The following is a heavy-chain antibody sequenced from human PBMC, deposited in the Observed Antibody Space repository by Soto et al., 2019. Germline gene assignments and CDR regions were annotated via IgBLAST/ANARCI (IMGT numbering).Heavy chain of an antibody. CDR3: ARPLGYCSGGSCYGSAFDI. CDR2: ISAYNGNT. V-gene: IGHV1-18*01. J-gene: IGHJ3*02. D-gene: IGHD2-15*01. Sequence: ASVKVSCKASGYTFTSYGISWVRQAPGQGLEWMGWISAYNGNTNYAQKLQGRVTMTTDTSTSTAYMELRSLRSDDTAVYYCARPLGYCSGGSCYGSAFDIWGQGTMVTVSS. CDR1: GYTFTSYG.